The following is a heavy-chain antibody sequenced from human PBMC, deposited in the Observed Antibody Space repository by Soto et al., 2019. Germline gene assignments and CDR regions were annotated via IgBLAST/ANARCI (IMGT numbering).Heavy chain of an antibody. Sequence: PGGSLRLSCAASGFTFSGSAMHWVRQASGKGLEWVGRIRGKANNYATDYAASVKGRFTISRDDSRSTAYLQMNSLKTEDSAVYYCTRHDLWGQGTLVTVSS. CDR3: TRHDL. J-gene: IGHJ4*02. CDR1: GFTFSGSA. V-gene: IGHV3-73*01. CDR2: IRGKANNYAT.